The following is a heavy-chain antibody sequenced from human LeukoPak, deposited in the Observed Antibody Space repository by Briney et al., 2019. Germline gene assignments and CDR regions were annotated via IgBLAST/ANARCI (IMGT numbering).Heavy chain of an antibody. CDR3: ALAPNSNWFDF. J-gene: IGHJ5*01. CDR1: GDSISNFY. Sequence: SETLSLTCSVSGDSISNFYWTWIRQPPGKRLEWIGNIHNSGDSNYNPSLQSRVTISIDTSRKQLFLKLSSVTAADTAVYYCALAPNSNWFDFWGQGTLVTVSS. V-gene: IGHV4-59*08. CDR2: IHNSGDS. D-gene: IGHD2-8*01.